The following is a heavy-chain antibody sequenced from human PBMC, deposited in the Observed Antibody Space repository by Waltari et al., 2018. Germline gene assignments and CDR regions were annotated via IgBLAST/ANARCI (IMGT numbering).Heavy chain of an antibody. J-gene: IGHJ5*02. Sequence: QVQLVQSGAEVKKPGASVKVACKASGYTFTNYAMHWVRQAPEQRLEWMGGIIPIFGTANYAQKFQGRVTITADKSTSTAYMELSSLRSEDTAVYYCAREAGPIAARTWGQGTLVTVSS. CDR3: AREAGPIAART. CDR1: GYTFTNYA. V-gene: IGHV1-69*13. D-gene: IGHD6-6*01. CDR2: IIPIFGTA.